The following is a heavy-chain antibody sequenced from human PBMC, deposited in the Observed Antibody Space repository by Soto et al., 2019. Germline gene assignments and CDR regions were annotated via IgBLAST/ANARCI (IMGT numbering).Heavy chain of an antibody. V-gene: IGHV3-48*01. J-gene: IGHJ6*03. Sequence: GGSLRLSCAASGFTFSSYSMDWVRQAPGKGLEWVSYISSSSSTIYYADSVKGRFTISRDNAKNSLYLKMNSLRAEDTAVYYCARDRITIFGSSDYYYYYMDVWGKGTTVTVSS. CDR3: ARDRITIFGSSDYYYYYMDV. CDR2: ISSSSSTI. CDR1: GFTFSSYS. D-gene: IGHD3-3*01.